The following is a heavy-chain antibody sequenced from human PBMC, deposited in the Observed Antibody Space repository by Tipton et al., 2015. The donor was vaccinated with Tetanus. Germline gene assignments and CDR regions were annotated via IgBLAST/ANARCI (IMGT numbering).Heavy chain of an antibody. D-gene: IGHD1-26*01. CDR2: ISAYSGNT. J-gene: IGHJ4*02. Sequence: QLVQSGAEVKKPGASVKVSCKASGYTFTSYGISWVRQAPGQGLEWMGWISAYSGNTNYAQKLQGRVTMTTGTSTSTAYMELRSLRSDDTAVYYCAREPPPIYSGSYGGDYWGQGTLVTVSS. V-gene: IGHV1-18*01. CDR3: AREPPPIYSGSYGGDY. CDR1: GYTFTSYG.